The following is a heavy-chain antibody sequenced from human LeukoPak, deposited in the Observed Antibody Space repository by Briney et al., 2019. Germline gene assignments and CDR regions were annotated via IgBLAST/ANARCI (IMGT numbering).Heavy chain of an antibody. CDR3: TKVVSDDSKGFWYFDL. CDR1: TFACGSRS. D-gene: IGHD3-22*01. Sequence: GGSLRLSCGAYTFACGSRSMNWVSQAPGKGLEWVASISRTGSYIYYADSLQGRFIISRANANSSLYLTMRSLRVEDTALYYCTKVVSDDSKGFWYFDLWGRGTLVTASS. J-gene: IGHJ2*01. V-gene: IGHV3-21*01. CDR2: ISRTGSYI.